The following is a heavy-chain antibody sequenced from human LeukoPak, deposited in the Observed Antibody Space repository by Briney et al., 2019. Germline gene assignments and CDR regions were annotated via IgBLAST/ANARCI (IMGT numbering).Heavy chain of an antibody. J-gene: IGHJ6*03. CDR2: IRYDGENK. CDR3: VKCAAPLDQYMDI. V-gene: IGHV3-30*02. Sequence: GGSLRLSCAASGFTFLSYGMHWVRQAPGKGLEWVAFIRYDGENKYHADSVKGRFTISRDNPKNTLYLQMNSLRPEDTAVYYCVKCAAPLDQYMDIWGKGTTVTIFS. D-gene: IGHD2-2*01. CDR1: GFTFLSYG.